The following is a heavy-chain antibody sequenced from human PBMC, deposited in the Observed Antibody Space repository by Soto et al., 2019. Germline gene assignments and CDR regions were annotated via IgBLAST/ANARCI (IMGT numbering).Heavy chain of an antibody. CDR1: GFSLSTSGVG. J-gene: IGHJ4*02. CDR2: IYWDDDK. D-gene: IGHD3-22*01. Sequence: QITLKESGPTLVKPTQTLTLTCTFSGFSLSTSGVGVGWIRQPPGKALEWLALIYWDDDKRYSPSLKSRLTITKDTSKNQEVLTMTNMDPVDTATYYCAHSRLTTFYYDSSGYYFDYWGQGTLVTVSS. CDR3: AHSRLTTFYYDSSGYYFDY. V-gene: IGHV2-5*02.